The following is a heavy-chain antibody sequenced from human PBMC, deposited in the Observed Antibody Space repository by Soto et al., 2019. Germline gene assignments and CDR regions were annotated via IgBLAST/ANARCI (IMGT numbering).Heavy chain of an antibody. V-gene: IGHV1-18*04. CDR3: ARDGGSSWKTYYYCGMDV. D-gene: IGHD6-13*01. Sequence: ASVKVSCKASGYTFTSYGISWVRQAPGQGLEWMGWISAYNGNTNYAQKLQGRVTMTTDTSTSTAYMELRSLRSDDTAVYYRARDGGSSWKTYYYCGMDVWGQGTTVTVSS. CDR2: ISAYNGNT. J-gene: IGHJ6*02. CDR1: GYTFTSYG.